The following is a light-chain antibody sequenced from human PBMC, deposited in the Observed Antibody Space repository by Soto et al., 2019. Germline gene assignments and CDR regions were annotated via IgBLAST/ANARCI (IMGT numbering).Light chain of an antibody. CDR2: EVR. V-gene: IGLV2-14*01. CDR1: SSDIGGYDH. Sequence: QSALTQPASVSGSPGQSITISCTGTSSDIGGYDHVSWYQQRLGKAPKLMIYEVRYRPSGVSNRFSGSKSGNTASLTISGLQAEDEAVYCCCSYTRTSNHYFFGRGTKVTVL. J-gene: IGLJ1*01. CDR3: CSYTRTSNHYF.